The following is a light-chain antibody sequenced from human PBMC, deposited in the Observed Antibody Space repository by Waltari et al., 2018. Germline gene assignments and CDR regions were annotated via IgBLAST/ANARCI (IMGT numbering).Light chain of an antibody. CDR3: QAWDSSTLVV. J-gene: IGLJ2*01. Sequence: SYELTQPPSVSVSPGQTASITCSGHKLADKFTSWYPQKPGQSPILVIYQDIKRPSGIPERFSGSSSGNTATLTISGTQTLDEADYYCQAWDSSTLVVFGGGTKLTVL. CDR1: KLADKF. V-gene: IGLV3-1*01. CDR2: QDI.